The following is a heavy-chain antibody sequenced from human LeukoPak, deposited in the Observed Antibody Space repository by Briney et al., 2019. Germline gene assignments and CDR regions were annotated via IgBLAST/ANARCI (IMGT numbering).Heavy chain of an antibody. V-gene: IGHV4-4*08. CDR3: ARDRGNGDYGDYFDS. D-gene: IGHD4-17*01. CDR2: IHTSSRV. CDR1: GGSISSYY. J-gene: IGHJ4*02. Sequence: PSETLSLTCTVSGGSISSYYWKCIWQPPGKGLEWIGGIHTSSRVNSHPSLKSRVTISIDPSKNLVSLRLTSVTAADAAVYYCARDRGNGDYGDYFDSWGQGTLVSVSS.